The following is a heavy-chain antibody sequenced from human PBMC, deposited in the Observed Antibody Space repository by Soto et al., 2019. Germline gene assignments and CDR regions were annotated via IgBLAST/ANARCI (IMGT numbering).Heavy chain of an antibody. D-gene: IGHD6-6*01. Sequence: SETLSLTCTVSGGSISSGDYYWSWIRQPPGKGLEWIGYIYYSGSTYYNPSLKSRVTISVDTSKNQFSLKLSSVTAADTAVYYCARAAAEIAAPFNFDYWGQGTLVTVSS. CDR1: GGSISSGDYY. CDR3: ARAAAEIAAPFNFDY. V-gene: IGHV4-30-4*01. CDR2: IYYSGST. J-gene: IGHJ4*02.